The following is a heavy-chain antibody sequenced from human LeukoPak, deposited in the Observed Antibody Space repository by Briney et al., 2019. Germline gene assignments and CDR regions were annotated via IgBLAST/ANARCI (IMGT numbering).Heavy chain of an antibody. D-gene: IGHD3-3*01. CDR2: ISSSGGTI. CDR3: ARDMEDDTIIGMVLTVDGGYYYGMDV. J-gene: IGHJ6*02. CDR1: GFTFSSYE. V-gene: IGHV3-48*03. Sequence: QPGGSLRLSCAASGFTFSSYEMNWIRQAPGKGLEWVSYISSSGGTIYYADSVKGRFTISRDDAKNSLYLQMNSLRAEDTAVYYCARDMEDDTIIGMVLTVDGGYYYGMDVWGQGTTVTVSS.